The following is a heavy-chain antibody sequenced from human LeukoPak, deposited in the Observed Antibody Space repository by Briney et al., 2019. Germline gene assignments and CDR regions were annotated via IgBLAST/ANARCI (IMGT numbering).Heavy chain of an antibody. CDR2: INHSGST. CDR3: ARQRIFGVVIILGYAFDI. Sequence: SETLSLTCAVYGGSFSGYYWSWIRQPPGKGLEWIGEINHSGSTNYNPSLKSRVTISADTSKNQFSLRLSSVTAADTAVYYCARQRIFGVVIILGYAFDIWGQGTMVTVSS. J-gene: IGHJ3*02. CDR1: GGSFSGYY. V-gene: IGHV4-34*01. D-gene: IGHD3-3*01.